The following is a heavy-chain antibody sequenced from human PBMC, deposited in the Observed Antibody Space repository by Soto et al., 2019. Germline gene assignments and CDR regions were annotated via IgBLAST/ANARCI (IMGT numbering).Heavy chain of an antibody. CDR1: GFTFSSYG. J-gene: IGHJ6*02. V-gene: IGHV3-30*03. D-gene: IGHD4-17*01. Sequence: QSGGSLRLSCAASGFTFSSYGMDWVRQAPGKGLEWVAVISYDGSNKYYADSVKGRFTISRDNSKNTLYLQMNSLRAEDTAVYYCATVSYYYYGMDVWGQGTTVTVSS. CDR3: ATVSYYYYGMDV. CDR2: ISYDGSNK.